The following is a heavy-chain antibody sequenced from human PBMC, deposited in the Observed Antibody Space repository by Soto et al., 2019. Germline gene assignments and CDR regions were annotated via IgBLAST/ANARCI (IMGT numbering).Heavy chain of an antibody. V-gene: IGHV4-30-2*01. Sequence: QLQLQESGSGLVNPSQTLSLTCTVSGASITSGSYSWSWIRQAPGKGLEWIGNIHVTGYTAFSPSLKRRVTMSVDTSKNQFSLNVDSVTAAVTAVYFCARGGALRPNVHVPLAFWGQGTLVTVSS. J-gene: IGHJ4*02. CDR2: IHVTGYT. CDR3: ARGGALRPNVHVPLAF. CDR1: GASITSGSYS. D-gene: IGHD1-26*01.